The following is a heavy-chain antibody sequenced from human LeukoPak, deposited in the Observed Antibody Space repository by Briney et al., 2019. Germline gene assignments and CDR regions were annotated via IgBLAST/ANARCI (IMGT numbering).Heavy chain of an antibody. D-gene: IGHD2-15*01. CDR2: INPNSGGT. CDR1: GYTFTGYY. Sequence: GASVKVSCKASGYTFTGYYMHWVRQAPGQGLEWMGWINPNSGGTNYAQKFQGRVTMTRDTPISTAYMELSRLRSDDTAVYYCARVEEYCSGGSCYWFDPWGQGTLVTVSS. CDR3: ARVEEYCSGGSCYWFDP. V-gene: IGHV1-2*02. J-gene: IGHJ5*02.